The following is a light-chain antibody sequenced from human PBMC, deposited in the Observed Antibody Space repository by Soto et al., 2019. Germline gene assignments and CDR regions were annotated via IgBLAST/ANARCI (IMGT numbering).Light chain of an antibody. V-gene: IGLV2-18*02. CDR1: SSDVGSYNR. J-gene: IGLJ1*01. CDR3: SSYTISSTYV. CDR2: DVN. Sequence: QSVLTQPPSVSGSPGQSVAISCTGTSSDVGSYNRVSWYQQPPGTAPKLMIYDVNNRPSGVPDRFSGSKSGNTASLTISGLQAEDEAYYYCSSYTISSTYVFGTGTKLTVL.